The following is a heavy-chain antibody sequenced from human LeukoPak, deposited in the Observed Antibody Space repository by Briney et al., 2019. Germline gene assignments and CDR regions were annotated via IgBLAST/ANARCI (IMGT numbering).Heavy chain of an antibody. V-gene: IGHV1-18*01. Sequence: ASVTVSFKASGYTFTNYGISWVRQAPGQGREWMGWISAYNGNTKYAQKLQDRVTMTTDTSTTTAYMEVRSLTSDDTAVYYCTRGSAMAQKQLVRHFDSWGQGTLVIVSS. CDR1: GYTFTNYG. CDR2: ISAYNGNT. CDR3: TRGSAMAQKQLVRHFDS. J-gene: IGHJ4*02. D-gene: IGHD6-6*01.